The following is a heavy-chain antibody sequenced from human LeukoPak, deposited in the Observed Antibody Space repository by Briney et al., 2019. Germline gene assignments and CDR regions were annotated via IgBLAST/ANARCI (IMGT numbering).Heavy chain of an antibody. CDR1: GGTFSSYA. V-gene: IGHV1-69*04. CDR3: ARARSIVVVPAASGISMDV. J-gene: IGHJ6*02. CDR2: IIPILGIA. Sequence: SVKVSCKASGGTFSSYAISWVRQAPGQGLEWMGRIIPILGIANYAQKFQGRVTITADKSTSTAYMELSSLRSEDTAEYYCARARSIVVVPAASGISMDVWGQGTTVTVSS. D-gene: IGHD2-2*01.